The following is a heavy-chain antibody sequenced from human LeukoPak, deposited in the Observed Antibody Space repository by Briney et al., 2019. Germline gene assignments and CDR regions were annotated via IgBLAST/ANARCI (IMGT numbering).Heavy chain of an antibody. CDR2: INPDGSYT. J-gene: IGHJ4*02. CDR3: ARVSSGGYFDY. V-gene: IGHV3-74*01. Sequence: PGGSLRLSCAASGFTFSSYWMHWVRQTPGKGLVRVSRINPDGSYTSYADSVKGRFTISRDNAKNTLYLQMNSLRAEDTAVYYCARVSSGGYFDYWGQGTLVTVSS. CDR1: GFTFSSYW. D-gene: IGHD3-22*01.